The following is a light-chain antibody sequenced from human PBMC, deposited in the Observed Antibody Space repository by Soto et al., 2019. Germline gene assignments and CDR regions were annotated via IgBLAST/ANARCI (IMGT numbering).Light chain of an antibody. V-gene: IGKV1-13*02. J-gene: IGKJ5*01. CDR1: QGVSSA. CDR2: DGS. CDR3: THFQRDPFT. Sequence: AIQLTQSPSSLSASVGDRVTITCRASQGVSSALAGYQQKPGKPPKVLIYDGSSLQSGVPLRFRGSGSGTEFNLTITGLQPEDFGTYYCTHFQRDPFTYGQGTRLELK.